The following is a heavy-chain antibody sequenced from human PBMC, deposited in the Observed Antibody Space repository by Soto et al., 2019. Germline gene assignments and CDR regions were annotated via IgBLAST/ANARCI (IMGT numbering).Heavy chain of an antibody. J-gene: IGHJ6*02. V-gene: IGHV1-18*01. CDR2: ISTNNGNT. CDR1: GYTFTNSG. Sequence: GASVKVSCKASGYTFTNSGISWVRQAPGQGLEWMGGISTNNGNTNYAQQFQGRVTITTDTSTSTAYMELSSLRSEDTAVYYCARDRHGMDVWGQGTTVTVSS. D-gene: IGHD6-6*01. CDR3: ARDRHGMDV.